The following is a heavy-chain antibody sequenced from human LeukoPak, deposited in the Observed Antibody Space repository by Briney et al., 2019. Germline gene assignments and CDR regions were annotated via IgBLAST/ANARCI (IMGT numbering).Heavy chain of an antibody. Sequence: QPGGSLRLSCAASGFTFDDYAMHWVRQAPGKGLEWVSGISWNSGSIGYADSVKGRFTISRDNAKNSLYLQMNSLRSEDTAVYYYARGLIALVHAFDIWGQGTMVTVSS. D-gene: IGHD2-8*02. V-gene: IGHV3-9*01. CDR1: GFTFDDYA. CDR2: ISWNSGSI. J-gene: IGHJ3*02. CDR3: ARGLIALVHAFDI.